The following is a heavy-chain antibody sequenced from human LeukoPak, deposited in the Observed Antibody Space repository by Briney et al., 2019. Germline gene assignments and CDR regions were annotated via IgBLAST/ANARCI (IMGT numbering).Heavy chain of an antibody. J-gene: IGHJ4*02. CDR2: ISSSSVYI. V-gene: IGHV3-21*01. D-gene: IGHD5-18*01. CDR3: ARDRRVQLWSPAGFDY. CDR1: GFTVSSNY. Sequence: GGSLRLSCAASGFTVSSNYMSWVRQAPGKGLEWVSSISSSSVYIYYADSVKGRFTISRDNAKHSLYFQMNSLIAEDTAVYYCARDRRVQLWSPAGFDYWGQGTLVTVSS.